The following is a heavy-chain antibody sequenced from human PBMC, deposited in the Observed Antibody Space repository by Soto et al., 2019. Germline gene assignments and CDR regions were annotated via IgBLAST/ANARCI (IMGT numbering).Heavy chain of an antibody. CDR2: IYYSGST. Sequence: SETLSLTCTVSGVSINAYYWSWIRQPPGKGLEWIGYIYYSGSTTYDPSLKSRVTISVDTSKNQFSLNLSSVTAADTAVYYCARAPLYYYDSSGSAHNWFDPWGQGTLVTVSS. V-gene: IGHV4-59*12. CDR3: ARAPLYYYDSSGSAHNWFDP. CDR1: GVSINAYY. J-gene: IGHJ5*02. D-gene: IGHD3-22*01.